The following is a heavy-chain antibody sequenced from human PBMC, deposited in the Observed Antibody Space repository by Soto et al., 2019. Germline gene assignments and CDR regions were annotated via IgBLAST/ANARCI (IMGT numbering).Heavy chain of an antibody. CDR3: ARAPFGSWYGYYGMDV. V-gene: IGHV3-30-3*01. CDR2: ISYDGSNK. Sequence: GGSLRLSCAASGFTFSSYAMHWVRQAPGKGREWVAVISYDGSNKYYADSVKGRFTISRDNSKNTLYLQMNSLRAEDTAVYYCARAPFGSWYGYYGMDVWGQGTTVTVSS. CDR1: GFTFSSYA. J-gene: IGHJ6*02. D-gene: IGHD6-13*01.